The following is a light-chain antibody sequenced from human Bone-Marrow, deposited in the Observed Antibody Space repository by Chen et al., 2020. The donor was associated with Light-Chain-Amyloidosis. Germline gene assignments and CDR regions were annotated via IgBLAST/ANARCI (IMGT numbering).Light chain of an antibody. Sequence: QSALTQPASVSGSPGQSTTISCTGTSSDVGSNNLVSWYQQHPGKAPKLIIYEVSQRPSGVSNRFSGSKSGNTASLTISGLQAEDEADYFCSSYAGRSTYVFGTGTKVSVL. CDR1: SSDVGSNNL. V-gene: IGLV2-23*02. CDR2: EVS. J-gene: IGLJ1*01. CDR3: SSYAGRSTYV.